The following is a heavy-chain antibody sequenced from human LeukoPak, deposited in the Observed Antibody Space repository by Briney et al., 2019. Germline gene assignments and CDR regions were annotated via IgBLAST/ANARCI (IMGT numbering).Heavy chain of an antibody. D-gene: IGHD4-23*01. V-gene: IGHV4-59*01. J-gene: IGHJ4*02. CDR1: GGSISSYY. CDR3: ARALYGGFDY. Sequence: SETLSLTCTVSGGSISSYYWSWIRQPPGKGLEWIGYIYYSGSTNYNPSLKSRVTISVDTSKNQFSLKLSSVTAADTAVYYCARALYGGFDYWGQGTLVTVSS. CDR2: IYYSGST.